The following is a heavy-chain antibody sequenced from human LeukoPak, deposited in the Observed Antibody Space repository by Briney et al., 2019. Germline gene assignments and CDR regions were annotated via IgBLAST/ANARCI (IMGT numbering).Heavy chain of an antibody. CDR2: IHTSGST. CDR1: GVSISSYY. Sequence: SETLSLTCTVSGVSISSYYWNWIRQPAGKGLERIGRIHTSGSTNYNPSLKSRVTMSVDTSKNQFSLKLSSVTAADTAVYYCARHNDFWSGYYPNYYYYYMDVWGKGTTVTVSS. V-gene: IGHV4-4*07. J-gene: IGHJ6*03. CDR3: ARHNDFWSGYYPNYYYYYMDV. D-gene: IGHD3-3*01.